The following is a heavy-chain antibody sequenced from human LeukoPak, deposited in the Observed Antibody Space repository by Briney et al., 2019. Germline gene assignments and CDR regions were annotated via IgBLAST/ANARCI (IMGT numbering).Heavy chain of an antibody. Sequence: GRSLRLSCAASGFTFSSYGMHWVRQAPGKGLEWVAVIWYDGSNKYYADSVKGRFSISRDNSKNTLHLQMNSLRAKDTAVYYCAKQGGDNAFDIWGQGTMVTVSS. CDR1: GFTFSSYG. J-gene: IGHJ3*02. CDR2: IWYDGSNK. D-gene: IGHD3-16*01. V-gene: IGHV3-33*06. CDR3: AKQGGDNAFDI.